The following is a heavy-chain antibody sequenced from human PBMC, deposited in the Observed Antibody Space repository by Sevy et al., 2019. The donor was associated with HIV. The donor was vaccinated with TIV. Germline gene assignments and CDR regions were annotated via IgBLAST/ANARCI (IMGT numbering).Heavy chain of an antibody. V-gene: IGHV1-8*01. CDR3: ARGRRIAAAVKTSNWFDP. CDR1: GYTFTSYD. CDR2: MNPNSGNT. D-gene: IGHD6-13*01. J-gene: IGHJ5*02. Sequence: ASVKVSCKASGYTFTSYDINWVRQATGQGLEWMGWMNPNSGNTGYAQKFQGRVTMTRNTSISTAYMELSSLRSEDTAVYYCARGRRIAAAVKTSNWFDPWGQGTLVTVSS.